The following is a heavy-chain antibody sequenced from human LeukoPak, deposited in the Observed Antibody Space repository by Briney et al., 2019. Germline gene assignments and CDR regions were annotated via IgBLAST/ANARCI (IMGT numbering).Heavy chain of an antibody. J-gene: IGHJ6*04. CDR3: TSGPGGVDV. CDR2: IRRKVNSYAT. CDR1: GITFSGSG. D-gene: IGHD3-10*01. Sequence: GGSLRLSCAASGITFSGSGMHWVRQASGKGLEWVGRIRRKVNSYATAYAASVKGRFTISRDDSKNTAYLQMNSLKIEDTAVYYCTSGPGGVDVWGKGTTVTVSS. V-gene: IGHV3-73*01.